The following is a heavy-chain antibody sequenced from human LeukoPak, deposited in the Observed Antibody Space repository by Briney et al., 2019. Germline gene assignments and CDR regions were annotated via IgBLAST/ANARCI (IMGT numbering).Heavy chain of an antibody. Sequence: GGSLRLSCAASGFTFSSYAMSWVRQAPGKGLEWVSAISGSGGSTYYADSVKGRFTISRDNSENTLSLQMNSLRAEDTAVYYCARPRMEGTSSRYFDFWGQGTLVTVSS. CDR3: ARPRMEGTSSRYFDF. CDR1: GFTFSSYA. J-gene: IGHJ4*02. D-gene: IGHD6-6*01. CDR2: ISGSGGST. V-gene: IGHV3-23*01.